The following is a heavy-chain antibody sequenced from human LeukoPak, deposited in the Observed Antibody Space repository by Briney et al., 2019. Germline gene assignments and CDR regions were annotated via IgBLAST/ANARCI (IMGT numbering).Heavy chain of an antibody. Sequence: SETLSLTCAVYGGSFSGYYWSWIRQPPGKGLEWIGSIYYSGSTYYNPSLKSRVTISVDTSKNQFSLKLSSVTAADTAVYYCAREDGYGGNSGDYWGQGTLVTVSS. CDR1: GGSFSGYY. V-gene: IGHV4-34*01. D-gene: IGHD4-23*01. CDR2: IYYSGST. CDR3: AREDGYGGNSGDY. J-gene: IGHJ4*02.